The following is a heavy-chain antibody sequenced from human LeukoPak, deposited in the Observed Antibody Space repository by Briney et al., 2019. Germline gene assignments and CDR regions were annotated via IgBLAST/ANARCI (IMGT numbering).Heavy chain of an antibody. J-gene: IGHJ4*02. V-gene: IGHV3-30-3*01. CDR3: ATLMLGVTYYYDSSGYYPLDY. CDR1: GFTFSSYT. D-gene: IGHD3-22*01. CDR2: ISYDGSNK. Sequence: GGSLTLSCAASGFTFSSYTMHWVRQAPGKGLEGVTIISYDGSNKYYADSVKGRFTISRDNSKNTLYLQMNSLRAEDTAVYYCATLMLGVTYYYDSSGYYPLDYWGQGTLVTVSS.